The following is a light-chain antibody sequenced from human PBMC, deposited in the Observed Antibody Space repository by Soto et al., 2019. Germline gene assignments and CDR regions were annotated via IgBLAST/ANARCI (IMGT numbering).Light chain of an antibody. CDR2: WAS. V-gene: IGKV4-1*01. CDR1: RSVLYKSNNKNH. Sequence: DIVMTQSPDSLAVSLGERATMNCKCSRSVLYKSNNKNHLAWYQRKPGQPPQLIIYWASTRESGVPERFSGSGSGTDFTLTISSLEAEDVAFYWCQQYFDVPFTFGGGTKV. CDR3: QQYFDVPFT. J-gene: IGKJ4*01.